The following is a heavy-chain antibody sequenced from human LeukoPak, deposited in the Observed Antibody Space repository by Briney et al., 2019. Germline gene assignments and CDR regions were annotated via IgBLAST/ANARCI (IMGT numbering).Heavy chain of an antibody. V-gene: IGHV1-69*06. Sequence: SVKVSCKASGYTFTSYDINWVRQATGQGLEWMGGIIPIFGTANYAQKFQGRVTITADKSTSTAYMELSSLRSEDTAVYYCARGYGDGYFYFDYWGQGTLVTVSS. CDR2: IIPIFGTA. J-gene: IGHJ4*02. CDR3: ARGYGDGYFYFDY. CDR1: GYTFTSYD. D-gene: IGHD4-17*01.